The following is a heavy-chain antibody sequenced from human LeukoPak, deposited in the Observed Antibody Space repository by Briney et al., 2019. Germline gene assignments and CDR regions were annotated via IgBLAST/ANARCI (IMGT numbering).Heavy chain of an antibody. D-gene: IGHD2/OR15-2a*01. Sequence: GRSLTLSCTASGFTFSIYGFHWVRQAPGKGLGWVATIPNDGSNTFYLDSVKGRFTISRDNSKNTLYLQMNSLRAEDTAVYYCAKDIGTTSLYNWFDPWGQGALVSVSS. CDR3: AKDIGTTSLYNWFDP. J-gene: IGHJ5*02. CDR2: IPNDGSNT. V-gene: IGHV3-33*03. CDR1: GFTFSIYG.